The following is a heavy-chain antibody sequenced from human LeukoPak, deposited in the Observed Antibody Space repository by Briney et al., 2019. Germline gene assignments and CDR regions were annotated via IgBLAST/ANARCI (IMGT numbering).Heavy chain of an antibody. CDR2: VYRSGDT. V-gene: IGHV4-4*02. CDR3: ARDSSAGGRDAFDI. D-gene: IGHD2-15*01. CDR1: GASINNNKW. J-gene: IGHJ3*02. Sequence: SGTLSLTCAVSGASINNNKWWSWVRQPPGKGLEWIGEVYRSGDTNYNPSLKSRVTISVDTSKNQFSLKLSSVTAADTAVYYCARDSSAGGRDAFDIWGQGTMVTVSS.